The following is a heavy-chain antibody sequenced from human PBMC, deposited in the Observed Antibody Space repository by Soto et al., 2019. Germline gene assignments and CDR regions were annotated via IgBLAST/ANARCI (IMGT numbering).Heavy chain of an antibody. D-gene: IGHD4-17*01. CDR2: ISWNSGSI. J-gene: IGHJ3*02. Sequence: EVQLVESGGGLVQPGRSLRLSCAASGFTFDDYAMHWVRQAPGKGLEWVSGISWNSGSIGYADSVKGRFTISRDNAKNSLYLQMNSLRAEDTALYYCAKGSYGDYGFWLGAFDIWGQGTMVTVSS. CDR3: AKGSYGDYGFWLGAFDI. CDR1: GFTFDDYA. V-gene: IGHV3-9*01.